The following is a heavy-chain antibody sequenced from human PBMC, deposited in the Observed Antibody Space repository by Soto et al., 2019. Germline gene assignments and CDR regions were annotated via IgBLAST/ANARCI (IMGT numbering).Heavy chain of an antibody. J-gene: IGHJ6*03. CDR2: ISSSSSYI. CDR1: GFTFSSYS. D-gene: IGHD3-3*01. Sequence: GGSLRLSCAASGFTFSSYSMNWVRQAPGKGLEWVSSISSSSSYIYYADSVKGRFTISRDNAKNSLYLQMNSLRAEDTAVYYRAREGRFLEWLSLVHNRASYYYYMDVWGKGTTVTVSS. CDR3: AREGRFLEWLSLVHNRASYYYYMDV. V-gene: IGHV3-21*01.